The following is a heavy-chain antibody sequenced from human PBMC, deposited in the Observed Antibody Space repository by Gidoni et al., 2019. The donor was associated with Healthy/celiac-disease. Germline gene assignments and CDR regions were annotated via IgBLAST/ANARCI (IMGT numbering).Heavy chain of an antibody. V-gene: IGHV6-1*01. J-gene: IGHJ6*02. CDR3: ARDRGFGGKPYYYYGMDV. D-gene: IGHD3-16*01. Sequence: GDSVSSNSAAWNWSRQSPSRGLEWLGRTYYRSKWYNDYAVSVKSRITINPDTSKNQFSLQLNSVTPEDTAVYYCARDRGFGGKPYYYYGMDVWGQGTTVTVSS. CDR2: TYYRSKWYN. CDR1: GDSVSSNSAA.